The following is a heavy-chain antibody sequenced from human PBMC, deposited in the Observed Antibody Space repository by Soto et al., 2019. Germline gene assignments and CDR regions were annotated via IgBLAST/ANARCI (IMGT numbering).Heavy chain of an antibody. CDR1: GFTFSSLS. V-gene: IGHV3-21*01. J-gene: IGHJ6*02. Sequence: EVQMVESGGGLVKPGGSLRLSCAASGFTFSSLSMNWVRQAPGKGLEWVSSISSGSDYIYYADSVKGRFTISRDNAKNSLDLQMNSLRAEDTAVDDGMGGDYERYYYDGMDVGGQGTTVTVSS. D-gene: IGHD4-17*01. CDR3: MGGDYERYYYDGMDV. CDR2: ISSGSDYI.